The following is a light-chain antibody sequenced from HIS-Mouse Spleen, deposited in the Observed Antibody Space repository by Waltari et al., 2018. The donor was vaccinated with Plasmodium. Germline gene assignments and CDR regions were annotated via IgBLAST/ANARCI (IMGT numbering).Light chain of an antibody. CDR1: QSVSSN. Sequence: EIVMTQSPATLSVSPGERATLSCRASQSVSSNFARYKQKPGQAPRLLIYGASTRATGIPARFSGSGSGTEFTLTISSLQSEDLAVYYCQQYNNWSFTFGPGTKVDIK. V-gene: IGKV3-15*01. CDR3: QQYNNWSFT. J-gene: IGKJ3*01. CDR2: GAS.